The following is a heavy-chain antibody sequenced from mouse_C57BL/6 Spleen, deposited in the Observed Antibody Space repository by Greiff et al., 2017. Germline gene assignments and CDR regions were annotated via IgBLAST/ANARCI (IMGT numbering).Heavy chain of an antibody. D-gene: IGHD2-5*01. CDR3: ARSGNSNYDY. V-gene: IGHV1-69*01. Sequence: QVQLQQPGAELVMPGASVKLSCKASGYTFTSYWMHWVKQRPGQGLEWIGEIDPSDSYTNYNQKFKGKSTLTVDKSSSTAYMQLSSLTSEDAAVYYCARSGNSNYDYWGQGTTLTVSS. J-gene: IGHJ2*01. CDR2: IDPSDSYT. CDR1: GYTFTSYW.